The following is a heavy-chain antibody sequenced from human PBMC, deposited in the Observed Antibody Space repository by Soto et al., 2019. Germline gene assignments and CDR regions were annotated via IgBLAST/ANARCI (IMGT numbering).Heavy chain of an antibody. V-gene: IGHV4-39*01. CDR2: IYYSGST. CDR1: GGSISSSSYY. Sequence: PSETLSLTCTVSGGSISSSSYYWGWIRQPPGKGLEWIGSIYYSGSTYYNPSLKSRVTISVDTSKNQFSLKLSSVTAADTAVYYCARPFNGPVVSEVLNWFDPWGQGTLVTVSS. CDR3: ARPFNGPVVSEVLNWFDP. D-gene: IGHD2-15*01. J-gene: IGHJ5*02.